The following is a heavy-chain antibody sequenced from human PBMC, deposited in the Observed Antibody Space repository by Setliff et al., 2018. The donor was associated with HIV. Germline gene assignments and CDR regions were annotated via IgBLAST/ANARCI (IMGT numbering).Heavy chain of an antibody. J-gene: IGHJ4*02. CDR3: ARSDWELVLSSFDY. D-gene: IGHD1-26*01. V-gene: IGHV1-18*01. CDR1: GYTFASYG. Sequence: ASVKVSCKASGYTFASYGITWVRQAPGQGLEWKGWISAYDGNTNYAQKVRERVTLTTDTATNTAFMELKNLTSADTAVYFCARSDWELVLSSFDYWGQGTQVTVSS. CDR2: ISAYDGNT.